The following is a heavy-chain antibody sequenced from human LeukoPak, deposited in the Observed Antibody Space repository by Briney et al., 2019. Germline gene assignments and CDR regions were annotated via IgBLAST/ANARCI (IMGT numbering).Heavy chain of an antibody. J-gene: IGHJ4*02. CDR2: IKQDGSEK. D-gene: IGHD4-11*01. CDR1: GVAFSSYW. Sequence: GGSLRLSCAASGVAFSSYWMSWVRQAPGKGLEWVANIKQDGSEKYYVDSVKGRFTISRDNAKSSLYLQVSSLRAEDTAVYYCAKDSGVTTVEYWGQGTLVTVSS. CDR3: AKDSGVTTVEY. V-gene: IGHV3-7*04.